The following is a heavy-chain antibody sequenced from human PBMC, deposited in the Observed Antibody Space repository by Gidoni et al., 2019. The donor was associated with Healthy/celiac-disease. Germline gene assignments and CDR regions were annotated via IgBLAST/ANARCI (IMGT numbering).Heavy chain of an antibody. CDR1: GGSISSSSYY. Sequence: QLQLQESGPGLVKPSETLSLTCTVSGGSISSSSYYWGWIRQPPGKGLEWIGSIYYSGSTYYNPSLKSRVTISVDTSKNQFSLKLSSVTAADTAVYYCARDLTIAAGSGMDVWGQGTTVTVSS. CDR2: IYYSGST. D-gene: IGHD6-13*01. J-gene: IGHJ6*02. V-gene: IGHV4-39*07. CDR3: ARDLTIAAGSGMDV.